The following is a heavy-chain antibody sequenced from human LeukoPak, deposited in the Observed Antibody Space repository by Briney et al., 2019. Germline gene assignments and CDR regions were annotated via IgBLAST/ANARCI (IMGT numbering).Heavy chain of an antibody. J-gene: IGHJ4*02. CDR2: ISYDRSNK. CDR3: AKDLMAYYDRAEGFDY. V-gene: IGHV3-30*18. CDR1: GFTFSSYG. Sequence: GGSLRLSCAASGFTFSSYGMHWVRQAPGKGLEWVAVISYDRSNKYYADSVKGRFTISRDNSKNTLYLQMNSLRAEDTAVYYCAKDLMAYYDRAEGFDYWGQGTLVTVSS. D-gene: IGHD3-22*01.